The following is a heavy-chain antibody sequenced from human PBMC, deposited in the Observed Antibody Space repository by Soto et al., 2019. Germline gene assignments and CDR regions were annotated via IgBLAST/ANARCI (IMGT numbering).Heavy chain of an antibody. Sequence: GASVKVSCNASGYTFTGYYMHWVRPAPGQGLEWMGWINPNSGGTNYAQKFQGRVTMTRDTSISTAYMELSRLRSDDTAVYYCARVARPYYDRSGYYYYGYWARGTLVTDSS. V-gene: IGHV1-2*02. CDR3: ARVARPYYDRSGYYYYGY. J-gene: IGHJ4*02. CDR1: GYTFTGYY. CDR2: INPNSGGT. D-gene: IGHD3-22*01.